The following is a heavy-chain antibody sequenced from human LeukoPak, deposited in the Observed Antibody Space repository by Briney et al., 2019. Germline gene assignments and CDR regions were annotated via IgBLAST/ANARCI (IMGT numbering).Heavy chain of an antibody. CDR2: INHSGST. D-gene: IGHD3-10*01. CDR1: GGSFSGYY. V-gene: IGHV4-34*01. CDR3: ARGHMVRGVSPFDY. J-gene: IGHJ4*02. Sequence: PSETLSLTCAVYGGSFSGYYWSWIRQPPGKGLEWIGEINHSGSTNYNPSLKSRVTISVDTSKNQFSLKLSSVTAADTAVYYCARGHMVRGVSPFDYWGQGTLVTVSS.